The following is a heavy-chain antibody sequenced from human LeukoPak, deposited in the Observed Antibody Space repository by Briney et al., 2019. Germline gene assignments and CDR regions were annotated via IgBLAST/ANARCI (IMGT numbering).Heavy chain of an antibody. CDR1: GYSFTSYW. V-gene: IGHV5-51*01. CDR2: IYPGDSNT. Sequence: GESLKISCKGSGYSFTSYWIGWVRQMPEKGLEWMAIIYPGDSNTRYSPSFQGQVTISADKSISTAYLQWSSLKASDTAMYYCARQWTDSGSCPGYWGQGTLVTVSS. CDR3: ARQWTDSGSCPGY. J-gene: IGHJ4*02. D-gene: IGHD1-26*01.